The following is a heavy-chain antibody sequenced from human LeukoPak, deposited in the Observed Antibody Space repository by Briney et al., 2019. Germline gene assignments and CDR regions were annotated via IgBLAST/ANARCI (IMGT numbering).Heavy chain of an antibody. D-gene: IGHD5-18*01. J-gene: IGHJ4*02. CDR2: IIPLYGTT. V-gene: IGHV1-69*05. CDR3: AREVSRYRYGYDY. Sequence: SVTVSFTASGGTFSIYAISWVRQAPGQGLEWMGDIIPLYGTTDYALKFQGRVTITTDESTSTAYMELNSLRSEDTAVYYCAREVSRYRYGYDYWGQGTPGHRLL. CDR1: GGTFSIYA.